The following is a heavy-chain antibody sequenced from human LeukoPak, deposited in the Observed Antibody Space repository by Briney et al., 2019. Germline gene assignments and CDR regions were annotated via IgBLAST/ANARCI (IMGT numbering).Heavy chain of an antibody. CDR1: GGSFHSYA. J-gene: IGHJ2*01. CDR3: ARSQPLAYFDL. CDR2: IIPIFGTA. V-gene: IGHV1-69*06. Sequence: ASVKVSCKASGGSFHSYAISWVRPAPGQGLEWMGGIIPIFGTANYAQKFQGRVTITADKSTNTDYMELSSLGSEDTAVYYCARSQPLAYFDLWGRGTLVTVSS.